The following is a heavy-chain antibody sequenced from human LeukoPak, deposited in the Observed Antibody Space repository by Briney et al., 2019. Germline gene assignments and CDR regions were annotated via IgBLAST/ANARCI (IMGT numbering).Heavy chain of an antibody. D-gene: IGHD5-24*01. CDR3: ARGLRREMAVKFDY. CDR2: INHSGST. CDR1: GGSFSGYY. Sequence: SETLSLTCAVYGGSFSGYYWSWIRQPPGKGLEWIGEINHSGSTNYNPSLKSRVTISVDTSKNQFSLKLSSVTAADTAVYYCARGLRREMAVKFDYWGQGTLVTVSS. J-gene: IGHJ4*02. V-gene: IGHV4-34*01.